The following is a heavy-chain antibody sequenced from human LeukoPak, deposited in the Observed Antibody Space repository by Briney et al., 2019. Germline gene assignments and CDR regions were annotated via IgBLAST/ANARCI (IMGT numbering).Heavy chain of an antibody. J-gene: IGHJ4*02. V-gene: IGHV3-30-3*01. CDR1: GFAFSSYA. CDR3: AKDPQQPSDY. Sequence: GGSLRLSCAASGFAFSSYAMHWVRQAPGKGLEWVAVISYDGSNKYYADSVKGRFTISRDNSKNTLYLQMNSLRAEDTAVYYCAKDPQQPSDYWGQGTLVTVSS. CDR2: ISYDGSNK. D-gene: IGHD6-13*01.